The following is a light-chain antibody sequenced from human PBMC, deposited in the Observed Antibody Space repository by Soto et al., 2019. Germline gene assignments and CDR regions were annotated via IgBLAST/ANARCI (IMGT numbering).Light chain of an antibody. CDR2: DAS. CDR3: QQCRTWPLT. Sequence: EIVMTQSPATLSVSPGEGATLSCKASQNVYKNLAWYQQRPGQPPRLLIYDASTRATGISARFSGSGYGTEVSLTISSLQSEDFAVYFCQQCRTWPLTFGGGTKVEIK. CDR1: QNVYKN. J-gene: IGKJ4*01. V-gene: IGKV3-15*01.